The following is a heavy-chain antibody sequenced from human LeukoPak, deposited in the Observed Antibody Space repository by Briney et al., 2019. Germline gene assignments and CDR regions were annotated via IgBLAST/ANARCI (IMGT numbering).Heavy chain of an antibody. CDR2: ISSSSSYI. Sequence: GGSLRLSCAASGFTFSSYSMNWVRQAPGKGLEWVSSISSSSSYIYYADSVKGRYTISRDNAKNSLYLQMNSLRAEDTAVYFCARDPDTFIAARPSGGDYWGQGTLVTVSS. J-gene: IGHJ4*02. CDR1: GFTFSSYS. D-gene: IGHD6-6*01. CDR3: ARDPDTFIAARPSGGDY. V-gene: IGHV3-21*01.